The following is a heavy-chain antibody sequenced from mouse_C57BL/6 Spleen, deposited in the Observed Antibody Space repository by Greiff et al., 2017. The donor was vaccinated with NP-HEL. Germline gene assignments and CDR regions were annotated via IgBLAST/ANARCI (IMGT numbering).Heavy chain of an antibody. J-gene: IGHJ4*01. V-gene: IGHV5-6*01. D-gene: IGHD4-1*01. CDR3: ASRNSDYYYAMDY. CDR2: ISSGGSYT. Sequence: EVQLQESGGDLVKPGGSLKLSCAASGFTFSSYGMSWVRQTPDKRLEWVATISSGGSYTYYPDSVKGRFTISRDNAKNTLYLQMSSLKSEDTAMYYCASRNSDYYYAMDYWGQGTSVTVSS. CDR1: GFTFSSYG.